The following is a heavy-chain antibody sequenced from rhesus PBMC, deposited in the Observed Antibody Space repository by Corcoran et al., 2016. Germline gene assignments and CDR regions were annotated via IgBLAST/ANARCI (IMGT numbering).Heavy chain of an antibody. CDR2: IGGSKGST. J-gene: IGHJ4*01. CDR3: ARLLYSGYSPYFDY. D-gene: IGHD5-24*01. Sequence: QVQLQESGPGLVKPSETLSLTCAVSGYSISSGYGWSWIRQPPGKGLEWIGYIGGSKGSTNDNPSLKSRVTMSKDTSKNQCSLKLSSVTAADTAVYYCARLLYSGYSPYFDYWGQGVLVTVSS. CDR1: GYSISSGYG. V-gene: IGHV4-127*01.